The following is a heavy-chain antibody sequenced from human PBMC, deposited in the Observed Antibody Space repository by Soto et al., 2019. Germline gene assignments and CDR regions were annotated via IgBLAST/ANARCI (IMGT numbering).Heavy chain of an antibody. J-gene: IGHJ5*02. D-gene: IGHD4-4*01. V-gene: IGHV4-39*01. Sequence: PETLSLTPTVSGGSISSSSYYWGCDRQPGGKGLEWIGGIYYSGSSSCSPSLKIRVVLSVDTYKNQFSLKLSSVTAADTAVYYCARWLGNYEETWFDPWGQGTLVTVSS. CDR3: ARWLGNYEETWFDP. CDR2: IYYSGSS. CDR1: GGSISSSSYY.